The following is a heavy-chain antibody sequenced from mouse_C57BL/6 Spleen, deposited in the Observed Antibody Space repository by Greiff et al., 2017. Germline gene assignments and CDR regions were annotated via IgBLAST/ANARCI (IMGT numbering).Heavy chain of an antibody. Sequence: VQLQQSGAELAKPGASVKLSCTASGFTITDYYMHWVKQRPEQGLEWIGRIDPDSGYTKYNPKFQDKATITADTSSSTAYLQLSSLTSEDTAVYYCARPDYDRAEYFDDWGKGTTLTVSS. CDR1: GFTITDYY. D-gene: IGHD1-1*01. V-gene: IGHV14-2*01. J-gene: IGHJ1*03. CDR3: ARPDYDRAEYFDD. CDR2: IDPDSGYT.